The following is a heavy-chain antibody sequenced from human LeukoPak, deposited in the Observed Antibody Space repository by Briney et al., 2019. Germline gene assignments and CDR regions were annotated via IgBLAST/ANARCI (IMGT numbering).Heavy chain of an antibody. CDR3: ARQPITMVRGVIIPADAFDI. CDR1: GFNFVNTW. D-gene: IGHD3-10*01. V-gene: IGHV3-74*01. Sequence: GGSLRLSRAASGFNFVNTWMHWVRQAPGKGLVWVSRINSDGGSTSYADSVKGRFTISRDNAKNTLYLQMNSLRAEDTAVYYCARQPITMVRGVIIPADAFDIWGQGTMVTVSS. J-gene: IGHJ3*02. CDR2: INSDGGST.